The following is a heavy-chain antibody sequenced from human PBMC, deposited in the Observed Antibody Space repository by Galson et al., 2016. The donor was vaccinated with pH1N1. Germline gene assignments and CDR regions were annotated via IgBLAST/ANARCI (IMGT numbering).Heavy chain of an antibody. V-gene: IGHV1-46*01. Sequence: SVKVSCKASGYTFTTYYINWVRQAPGKGLEWMGVINPSNGGTTYAQKFKARVTMTRDKSTSTVYLDLSGLRSEDTSVFYCTRGLGLRRELWGQGTLVTVSS. D-gene: IGHD3/OR15-3a*01. CDR1: GYTFTTYY. J-gene: IGHJ4*02. CDR2: INPSNGGT. CDR3: TRGLGLRREL.